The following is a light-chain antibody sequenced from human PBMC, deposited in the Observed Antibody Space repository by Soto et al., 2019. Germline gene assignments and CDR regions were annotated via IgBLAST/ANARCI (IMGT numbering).Light chain of an antibody. Sequence: ELVMTQSPATLSVTPGAGATVSCRARQSVSSHVAWYQHKPGQAPSPLFYDASTRATGIPARFSGSGSGTEVTLTISSRQSEDGEVYYGQHYHGWPITFGQGTRLEI. J-gene: IGKJ5*01. CDR3: QHYHGWPIT. CDR2: DAS. CDR1: QSVSSH. V-gene: IGKV3-15*01.